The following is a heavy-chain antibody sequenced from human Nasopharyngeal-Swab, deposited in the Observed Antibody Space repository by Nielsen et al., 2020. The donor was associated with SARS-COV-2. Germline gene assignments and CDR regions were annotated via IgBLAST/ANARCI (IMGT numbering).Heavy chain of an antibody. V-gene: IGHV1-2*02. J-gene: IGHJ4*02. Sequence: ASVKDSRKPSGYTFTDYYMHWVRQAPEQGLEWMGWINPHSRGTKYAQKFQGRVTMTSDTSINTAYMELRRLRSDDTAVYYCARDDYGDYGYFGHWGQGTLVTVSS. D-gene: IGHD4-17*01. CDR1: GYTFTDYY. CDR3: ARDDYGDYGYFGH. CDR2: INPHSRGT.